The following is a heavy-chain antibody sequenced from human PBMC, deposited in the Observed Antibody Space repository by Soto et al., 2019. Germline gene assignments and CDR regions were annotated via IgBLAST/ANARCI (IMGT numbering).Heavy chain of an antibody. CDR3: ARGIPWFGLVYYYGMDV. D-gene: IGHD3-10*01. Sequence: QVQLVQSGAEVKKPGASVKVSCKASGYTFTSYYMHWVRQAPGQGLEWMGIINPSGGSTSYAQKFPGRVTMTRDTSTSTVYMELSSLRSEDTAVYYCARGIPWFGLVYYYGMDVWGQGTTVTVSS. CDR2: INPSGGST. V-gene: IGHV1-46*03. CDR1: GYTFTSYY. J-gene: IGHJ6*02.